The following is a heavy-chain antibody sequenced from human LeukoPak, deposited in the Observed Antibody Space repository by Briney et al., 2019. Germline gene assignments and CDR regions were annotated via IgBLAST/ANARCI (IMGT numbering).Heavy chain of an antibody. CDR3: ATEWELLVLYY. J-gene: IGHJ4*02. D-gene: IGHD1-26*01. V-gene: IGHV4-31*03. CDR1: GGSISSGGYY. Sequence: SETLSLTCTVSGGSISSGGYYWSWIRQHPGKGLEWIGYIYYSGSTYYNPSLKSRVTISVDTSKNQFSLKLSSVTAADTAVYYCATEWELLVLYYWGQGTLVTVSS. CDR2: IYYSGST.